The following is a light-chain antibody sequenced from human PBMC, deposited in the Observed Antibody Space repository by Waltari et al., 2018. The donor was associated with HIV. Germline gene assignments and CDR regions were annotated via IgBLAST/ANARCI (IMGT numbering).Light chain of an antibody. J-gene: IGKJ4*01. Sequence: IVLTQYPATLSLSPGERATLSCRASQSVFTYLAWYQQKPGQAPRLLIYDASNRATGIPARFSASGSGTDFTLTISSLEPEDFAVYFCQQRTKWPTFGGGTKVEIK. CDR2: DAS. V-gene: IGKV3-11*01. CDR1: QSVFTY. CDR3: QQRTKWPT.